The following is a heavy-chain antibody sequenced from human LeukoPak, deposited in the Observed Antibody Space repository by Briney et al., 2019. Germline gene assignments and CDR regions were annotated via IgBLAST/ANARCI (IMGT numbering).Heavy chain of an antibody. CDR1: GGTFSSYA. CDR3: ARDGLHLLDRGYGMDV. Sequence: ASVKVSCKASGGTFSSYAISWVRQAPGQGLEWMGGIIPIFGTANYAQKFQGRVTITADESTSTAYMELSSLRSEDTAVYYCARDGLHLLDRGYGMDVWGQGTTVTVSS. CDR2: IIPIFGTA. J-gene: IGHJ6*02. D-gene: IGHD3-10*01. V-gene: IGHV1-69*01.